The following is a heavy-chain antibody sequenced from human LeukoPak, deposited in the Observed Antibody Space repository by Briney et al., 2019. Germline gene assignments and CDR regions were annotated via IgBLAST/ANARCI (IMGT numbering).Heavy chain of an antibody. CDR2: IIPIFGTA. CDR3: ARSTANYYDSSGYYYWFDP. Sequence: SVKVSCKASGGTFSSYAISWVRQAPGQGLEWMGRIIPIFGTANYAQKFQGRVTITTDESTSTAYMELGSLRSEDTAVYYCARSTANYYDSSGYYYWFDPWGQGTLVTVSS. J-gene: IGHJ5*02. V-gene: IGHV1-69*05. CDR1: GGTFSSYA. D-gene: IGHD3-22*01.